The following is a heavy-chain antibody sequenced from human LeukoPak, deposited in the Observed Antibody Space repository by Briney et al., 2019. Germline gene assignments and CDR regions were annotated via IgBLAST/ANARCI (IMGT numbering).Heavy chain of an antibody. J-gene: IGHJ6*02. CDR2: ISYDGNNN. CDR1: GFTFSAYG. D-gene: IGHD5-18*01. V-gene: IGHV3-30*18. CDR3: AKYSSTTNYYYGMDI. Sequence: GGSLRLSCAASGFTFSAYGIHWVRQAPGKGLEWVAVISYDGNNNYYADSVKGRFTISRDNSKNTLYLQMNSLRPEDPAVYYCAKYSSTTNYYYGMDIWGQGTTVTVS.